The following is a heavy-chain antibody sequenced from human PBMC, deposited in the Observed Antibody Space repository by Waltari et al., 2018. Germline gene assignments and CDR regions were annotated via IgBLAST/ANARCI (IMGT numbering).Heavy chain of an antibody. J-gene: IGHJ3*02. D-gene: IGHD3-16*01. Sequence: QVQLVQSGAEVKKPGASVKVSCKASGYTFPSYGISWVRQAPGQGLEWMGWISAYNGNTNYAQKLQGRVTMTTDTSTSTAYMELRSLRSDDTAVYYCARDRGPGLSLGELNGAFDIWGQGTMVTVSS. V-gene: IGHV1-18*01. CDR3: ARDRGPGLSLGELNGAFDI. CDR2: ISAYNGNT. CDR1: GYTFPSYG.